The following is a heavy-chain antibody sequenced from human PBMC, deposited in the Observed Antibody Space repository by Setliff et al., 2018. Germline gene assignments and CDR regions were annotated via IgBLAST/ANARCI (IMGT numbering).Heavy chain of an antibody. CDR3: ARAGLAAAGRKGVLDH. CDR1: GYSFTSHY. D-gene: IGHD6-13*01. V-gene: IGHV1-46*01. Sequence: ASVKVSCKTSGYSFTSHYVHWVRQAPGQGLEWMGIINPGGLTSSSTQKFEGRVTMTRDTSTSTVYMELNSLASDDTAVYYCARAGLAAAGRKGVLDHWGQGTLVTV. J-gene: IGHJ4*02. CDR2: INPGGLTS.